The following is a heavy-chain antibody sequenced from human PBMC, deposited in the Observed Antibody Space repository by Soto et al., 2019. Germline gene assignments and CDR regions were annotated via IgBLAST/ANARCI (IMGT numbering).Heavy chain of an antibody. CDR1: GGTFSSYA. J-gene: IGHJ5*02. CDR3: ARDRLKDFWRGYGWFDP. V-gene: IGHV1-69*01. D-gene: IGHD3-3*01. Sequence: QVQLVQSGAEVKKPWSSVKVSCKASGGTFSSYAISWVRQAPGQGLEWMGGIIPIFGTANYAQKFQGRVTITADESTSTAYMELSSLRSEDTAVYYCARDRLKDFWRGYGWFDPWCQGTLVTVSS. CDR2: IIPIFGTA.